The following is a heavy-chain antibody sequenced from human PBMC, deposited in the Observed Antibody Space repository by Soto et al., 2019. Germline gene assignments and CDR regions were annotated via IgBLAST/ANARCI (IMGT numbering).Heavy chain of an antibody. CDR3: ARESPHCSSTSCYIRSDYYYYYGMDV. Sequence: GGSLRLSCAASRFTFSSYAMHLVRQAPCKRLEGVAVISYDVSNKYDVDSVKRRFTISRANAKNSRYLQMNSLRAEDTAVYYCARESPHCSSTSCYIRSDYYYYYGMDVWGQGTTVTVSS. D-gene: IGHD2-2*02. J-gene: IGHJ6*02. CDR1: RFTFSSYA. V-gene: IGHV3-30-3*01. CDR2: ISYDVSNK.